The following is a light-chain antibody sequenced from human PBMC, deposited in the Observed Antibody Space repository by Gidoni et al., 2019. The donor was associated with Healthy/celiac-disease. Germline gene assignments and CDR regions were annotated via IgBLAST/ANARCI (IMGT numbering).Light chain of an antibody. CDR1: QSISSW. J-gene: IGKJ2*01. CDR2: KAS. V-gene: IGKV1-5*03. Sequence: DIQMTQSPSTLSASVGDRVTITCRASQSISSWLAWYQQKPVKAPKLLIYKASSLESGVPSRFSGSGSGTEFTLTISSLQPADFATYYCQQYNSYPYTFGQGTKLEIK. CDR3: QQYNSYPYT.